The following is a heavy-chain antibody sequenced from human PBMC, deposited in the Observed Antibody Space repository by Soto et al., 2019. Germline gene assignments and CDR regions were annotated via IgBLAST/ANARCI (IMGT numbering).Heavy chain of an antibody. J-gene: IGHJ4*02. Sequence: QVQLVESGGGVVQPGRSLRLSCAASGFTFSSYGMHWVRQAPGKGLEWVAVISYDGSNKYYADSVKGRFTISRDNSKKTLYLQMNSLRAEDTAVYYCAKEGYSGYDYYFDYWGQGTLVTVSS. CDR3: AKEGYSGYDYYFDY. V-gene: IGHV3-30*18. CDR1: GFTFSSYG. CDR2: ISYDGSNK. D-gene: IGHD5-12*01.